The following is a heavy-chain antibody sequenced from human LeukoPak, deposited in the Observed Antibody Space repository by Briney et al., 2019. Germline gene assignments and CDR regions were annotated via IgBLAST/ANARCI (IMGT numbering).Heavy chain of an antibody. CDR1: GFTFSSYG. CDR3: AKARGVRGLRTPIDY. CDR2: ISYDGSNK. Sequence: QPGGSLRLSCAASGFTFSSYGMHWVRQAPGKGLEWVAVISYDGSNKYYADSVKGRFTISRDNSKNTLYLQMNSLRAEDTAVYYCAKARGVRGLRTPIDYWGQGTLVTVSS. J-gene: IGHJ4*02. D-gene: IGHD3-10*01. V-gene: IGHV3-30*18.